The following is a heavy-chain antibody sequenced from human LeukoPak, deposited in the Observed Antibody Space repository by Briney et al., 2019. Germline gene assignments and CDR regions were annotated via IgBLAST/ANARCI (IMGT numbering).Heavy chain of an antibody. D-gene: IGHD4-17*01. CDR2: ISSSGSTI. CDR3: ARELVGYGDPELTFDY. Sequence: PGGSLRLSCAASGFTFSSYEMNWVRQAPGKGLEWVSYISSSGSTIYYADSVKCRFTISRDNAKNSLYLQMNSLRAEDTAVYYCARELVGYGDPELTFDYWGQGTLVTVSS. J-gene: IGHJ4*02. CDR1: GFTFSSYE. V-gene: IGHV3-48*03.